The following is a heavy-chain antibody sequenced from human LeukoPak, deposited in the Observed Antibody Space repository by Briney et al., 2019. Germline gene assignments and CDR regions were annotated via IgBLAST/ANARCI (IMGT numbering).Heavy chain of an antibody. V-gene: IGHV1-69*04. D-gene: IGHD5-24*01. CDR1: GGTFSSYA. J-gene: IGHJ4*02. CDR3: ARGVLSRGDGYNYYFDY. CDR2: IIPILGIA. Sequence: SVKVSCKASGGTFSSYAISWVRQAPGQGLEWMGRIIPILGIANYAQKFQGRVTITADKSTSTAYMELSSLRSEDTAVYYCARGVLSRGDGYNYYFDYWGQGTLVTVSS.